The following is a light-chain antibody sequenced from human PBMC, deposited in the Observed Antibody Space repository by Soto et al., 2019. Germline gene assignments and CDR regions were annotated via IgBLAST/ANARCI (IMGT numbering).Light chain of an antibody. Sequence: VVTQSPATLSVFLGETETLSCRASQSVSSDLAWYQQRPGQAPRLLIYGASTRATGIPARFRGSGSGTEFRLTISSLQSEDFATYYCQQYNTWHPKMAFGRGTKVDIK. CDR1: QSVSSD. CDR3: QQYNTWHPKMA. J-gene: IGKJ1*01. V-gene: IGKV3-15*01. CDR2: GAS.